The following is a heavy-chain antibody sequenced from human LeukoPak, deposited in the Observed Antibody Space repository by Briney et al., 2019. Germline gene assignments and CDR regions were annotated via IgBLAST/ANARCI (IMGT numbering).Heavy chain of an antibody. D-gene: IGHD1-7*01. CDR1: GYTFSSYF. V-gene: IGHV1-46*01. Sequence: ASVKVSCKASGYTFSSYFIHWVRQAPGQGLEWMGVINPSGEFTTYAQKFQGRVTMTRDMSTNTVYMELSSLTSGDTAVYYCARDLGSGQIGTTPGGLDFWGQGTLVTVSS. CDR3: ARDLGSGQIGTTPGGLDF. J-gene: IGHJ4*02. CDR2: INPSGEFT.